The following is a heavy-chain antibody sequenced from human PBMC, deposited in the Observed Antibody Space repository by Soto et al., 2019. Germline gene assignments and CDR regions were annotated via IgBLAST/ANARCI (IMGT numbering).Heavy chain of an antibody. CDR2: ISGSGFKK. V-gene: IGHV3-23*01. CDR1: GFIFENFG. Sequence: PGGSLRLSCAASGFIFENFGRSWVRQAPGKGLEWISSISGSGFKKYYADSVKGRFTISRDNSKSTVYLELNNLSAEDTAVYHCAKNQGVELVPLATVDWFDPWGQGSVVMVSS. D-gene: IGHD1-26*01. J-gene: IGHJ5*02. CDR3: AKNQGVELVPLATVDWFDP.